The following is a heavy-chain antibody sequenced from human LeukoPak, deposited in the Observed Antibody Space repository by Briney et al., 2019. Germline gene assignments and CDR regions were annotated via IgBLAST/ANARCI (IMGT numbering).Heavy chain of an antibody. CDR2: ISAYNRNT. CDR3: ARGLPYDFWSGYSGIDY. V-gene: IGHV1-18*01. J-gene: IGHJ4*02. CDR1: GYTFTSYG. Sequence: ATLTLSCTASGYTFTSYGISWVRQAPGQGLEWMGWISAYNRNTNHAHNLQGRVTMTTDTSTSTAYMELRSLRSHDTAVYYCARGLPYDFWSGYSGIDYWGQGTLVTVSS. D-gene: IGHD3-3*01.